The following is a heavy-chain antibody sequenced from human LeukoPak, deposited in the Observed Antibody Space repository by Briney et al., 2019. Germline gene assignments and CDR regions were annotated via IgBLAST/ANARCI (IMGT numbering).Heavy chain of an antibody. CDR2: TYSGGRT. D-gene: IGHD6-13*01. V-gene: IGHV3-53*01. CDR1: GFSVSDNY. J-gene: IGHJ4*02. Sequence: GGSLRLSCAASGFSVSDNYMSWVRQAPGKGLEWVLVTYSGGRTYYADSVKGRFTISRDNSKNTLYLQMNSLRAEDTAVYYCAKGRAAAGTFDYWGQGTLVTVSS. CDR3: AKGRAAAGTFDY.